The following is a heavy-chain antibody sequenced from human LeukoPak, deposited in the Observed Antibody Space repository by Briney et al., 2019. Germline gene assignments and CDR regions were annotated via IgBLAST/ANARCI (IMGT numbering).Heavy chain of an antibody. CDR2: IYYSGNT. CDR3: ARSFAYYYYDSSGTWDAFDI. D-gene: IGHD3-22*01. Sequence: SETLSLTCTVSGGSISSYYWSWIRQPPGKGLEWIGYIYYSGNTNYNPSLKSRVTISVDTSKNQFSLRLTSVTAADTAVYYCARSFAYYYYDSSGTWDAFDIWGQGTMVTVSS. V-gene: IGHV4-59*01. J-gene: IGHJ3*02. CDR1: GGSISSYY.